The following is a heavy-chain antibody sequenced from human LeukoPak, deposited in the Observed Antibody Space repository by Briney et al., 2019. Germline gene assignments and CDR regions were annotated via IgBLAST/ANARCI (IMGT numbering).Heavy chain of an antibody. V-gene: IGHV3-23*01. CDR3: ATYSSGWYIGYYFDY. D-gene: IGHD6-19*01. CDR2: SGGSGGNT. Sequence: GGSLRLSCAASGFTFSSCAMSWVRQAPGKGLEWVSASGGSGGNTYYADSVKGRFTVSRDNSKNTLYLQMNSLRAEDTAVYYCATYSSGWYIGYYFDYWGQGTLVTVSS. J-gene: IGHJ4*02. CDR1: GFTFSSCA.